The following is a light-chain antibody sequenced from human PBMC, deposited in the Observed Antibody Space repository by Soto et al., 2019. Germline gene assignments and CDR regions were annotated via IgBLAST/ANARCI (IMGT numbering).Light chain of an antibody. Sequence: ILMTQSPATLSVSPGASATLSCRASESVSNHLAWYKQKPGQAPRLLIYDASTKATGIPARFSVSGSGTEFTLTISGLQSEDLADYCSQQYNIWPPWTFGQGTKVEVK. CDR1: ESVSNH. V-gene: IGKV3-15*01. CDR2: DAS. CDR3: QQYNIWPPWT. J-gene: IGKJ1*01.